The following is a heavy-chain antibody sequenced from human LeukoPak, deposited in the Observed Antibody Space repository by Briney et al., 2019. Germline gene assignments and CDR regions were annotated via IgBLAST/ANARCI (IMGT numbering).Heavy chain of an antibody. D-gene: IGHD3-10*01. Sequence: PGGSLRLSCAASGFTFSSYEMNWVRQAPGKGLEWVSYISSSGTTTYYAASVKGRFTSSRDNAKNSLYLQMNSLRAEDTAVYYCARGYGSGSSHIDYWGQGTLVTVSS. J-gene: IGHJ4*02. CDR3: ARGYGSGSSHIDY. V-gene: IGHV3-48*03. CDR2: ISSSGTTT. CDR1: GFTFSSYE.